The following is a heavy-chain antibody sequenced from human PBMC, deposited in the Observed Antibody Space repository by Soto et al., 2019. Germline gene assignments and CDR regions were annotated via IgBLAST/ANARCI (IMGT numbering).Heavy chain of an antibody. J-gene: IGHJ6*02. V-gene: IGHV3-48*03. Sequence: GGSLRLSCAASGFTSSNYEMNWVRQAPGKGLEWVSYIGNRGRTIYYADSVKGRFTISRDNAKNSLYLQMNSLRAEDTAVYYCARDPAIYSGKFDYGLDVWGQGTTVTVSS. CDR1: GFTSSNYE. CDR2: IGNRGRTI. D-gene: IGHD4-4*01. CDR3: ARDPAIYSGKFDYGLDV.